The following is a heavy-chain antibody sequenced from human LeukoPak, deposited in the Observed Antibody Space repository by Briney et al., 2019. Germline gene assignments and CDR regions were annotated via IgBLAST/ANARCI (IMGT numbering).Heavy chain of an antibody. Sequence: GGSLRLSCAASGFTFSSYAMSWVRQAPGKGLEWVSAISGSGGSTYYADSVKGRFTISRDNSKNTLYLQMNSLRAEDTAVYYCAKNRGYGSWSFGFDPWGQGTLVTVSS. V-gene: IGHV3-23*01. CDR2: ISGSGGST. CDR1: GFTFSSYA. J-gene: IGHJ5*02. D-gene: IGHD3-10*01. CDR3: AKNRGYGSWSFGFDP.